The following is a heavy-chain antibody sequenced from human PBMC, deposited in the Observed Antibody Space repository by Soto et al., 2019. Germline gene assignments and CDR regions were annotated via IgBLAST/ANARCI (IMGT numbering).Heavy chain of an antibody. CDR2: ISAYSGST. CDR3: ARDFTKSSSWPYYFDY. CDR1: GYTFTTYG. Sequence: QVQLVQSGAEVKKPGASMKVSCKASGYTFTTYGISWVRQAPGQGLAWMGWISAYSGSTKFAQKLQGRVTMTTDTSTTTAYMELRSLTSDDTAVYYCARDFTKSSSWPYYFDYWGQGTLVTVSS. J-gene: IGHJ4*02. D-gene: IGHD6-13*01. V-gene: IGHV1-18*01.